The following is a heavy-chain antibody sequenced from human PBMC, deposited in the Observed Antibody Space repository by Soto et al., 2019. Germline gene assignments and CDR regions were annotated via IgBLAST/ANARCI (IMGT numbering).Heavy chain of an antibody. CDR3: TAEGRTEPDY. CDR1: GFTFSNAL. Sequence: EVQLVESGGGLVKPGGSLRLSCAASGFTFSNALMNWVRQAPGKGLEWVGRIKSKSDGGTTDYAAPVKGTFTISRDDAKNTLYLQMNSLKTEDAAVYYCTAEGRTEPDYWGLGTLVTVSS. J-gene: IGHJ4*02. CDR2: IKSKSDGGTT. V-gene: IGHV3-15*07.